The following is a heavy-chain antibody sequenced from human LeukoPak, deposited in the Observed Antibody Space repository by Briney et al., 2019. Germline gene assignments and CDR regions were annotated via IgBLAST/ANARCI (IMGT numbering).Heavy chain of an antibody. J-gene: IGHJ6*02. Sequence: ASVKVSCKASGGTFSSYAISWVRQAPGQGLEWMGGIIPIFGTANYAQKFQGRVTITADESTSTAYMELSSLRSEDTAAYYCARDLVGYCSGGSCPHYGMDVWGQGTTVTVSS. CDR1: GGTFSSYA. D-gene: IGHD2-15*01. V-gene: IGHV1-69*19. CDR2: IIPIFGTA. CDR3: ARDLVGYCSGGSCPHYGMDV.